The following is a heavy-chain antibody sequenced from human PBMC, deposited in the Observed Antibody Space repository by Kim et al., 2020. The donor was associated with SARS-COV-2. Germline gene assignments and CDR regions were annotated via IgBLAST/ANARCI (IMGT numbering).Heavy chain of an antibody. CDR3: AREDTDYDSSGYYNY. J-gene: IGHJ4*02. Sequence: QKLQGRVTMTTDTSTSTAYMELRSLRSDDTAVYYCAREDTDYDSSGYYNYWGQGTLVTVSS. D-gene: IGHD3-22*01. V-gene: IGHV1-18*01.